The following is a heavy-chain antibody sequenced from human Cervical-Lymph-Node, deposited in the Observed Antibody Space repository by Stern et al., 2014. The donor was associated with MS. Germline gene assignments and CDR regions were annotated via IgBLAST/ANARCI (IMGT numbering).Heavy chain of an antibody. CDR3: ARGGLSRSLDY. CDR1: GFTFSTYW. V-gene: IGHV3-74*02. Sequence: EVQLVESGGGFLQPGGSLRLSCAASGFTFSTYWMHWVRQAPGKGLVWVSRVNSDGGSTNYADSVKGRFTISRDNAKNTLFLQMSSLRAEDTAVYYCARGGLSRSLDYWGQGSLVTVSS. J-gene: IGHJ4*02. CDR2: VNSDGGST. D-gene: IGHD3-3*01.